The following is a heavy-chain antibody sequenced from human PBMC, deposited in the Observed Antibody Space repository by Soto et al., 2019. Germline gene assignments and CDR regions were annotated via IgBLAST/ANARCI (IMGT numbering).Heavy chain of an antibody. D-gene: IGHD3-3*01. CDR3: TNILGKSQNYDFWSGSQPDYYYYYMDV. J-gene: IGHJ6*03. CDR2: IKSKTDGGTT. Sequence: EVQLVESGGGLVKPGGSLRLSCAASGFTFSNAWMSWVRQAPGKGLEWVGRIKSKTDGGTTDYAAPVKGRFTISRDDSKNTLYLQMNSLKTEDTAVYYCTNILGKSQNYDFWSGSQPDYYYYYMDVWGKGTTVTVSS. CDR1: GFTFSNAW. V-gene: IGHV3-15*01.